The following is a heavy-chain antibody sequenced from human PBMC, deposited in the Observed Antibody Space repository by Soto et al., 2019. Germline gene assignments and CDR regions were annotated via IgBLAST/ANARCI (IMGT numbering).Heavy chain of an antibody. D-gene: IGHD6-6*01. V-gene: IGHV3-11*01. CDR2: ISSTGSTP. J-gene: IGHJ5*02. Sequence: GGSLRLSCAASGSPFSDSYMAWIRQAPGKGLEEIATISSTGSTPYYADSVKGRFTISRDNAQNSLYLEMNNLRAEDTAVYYCARGQQLVANWLDPWGQGILVTVPQ. CDR3: ARGQQLVANWLDP. CDR1: GSPFSDSY.